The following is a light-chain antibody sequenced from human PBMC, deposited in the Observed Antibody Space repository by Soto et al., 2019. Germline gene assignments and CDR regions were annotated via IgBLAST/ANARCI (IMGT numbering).Light chain of an antibody. J-gene: IGKJ1*01. Sequence: EIVMTQSPATLSVSPGERVTLSCRASQSVSRFLAWYQQRPGQAPRLLIYDTSTRATGVPARFSGSGSGTEFSLTISSLQSEDFAVYYCQQYNDWPLTFGQGTKVDI. CDR3: QQYNDWPLT. CDR1: QSVSRF. CDR2: DTS. V-gene: IGKV3-15*01.